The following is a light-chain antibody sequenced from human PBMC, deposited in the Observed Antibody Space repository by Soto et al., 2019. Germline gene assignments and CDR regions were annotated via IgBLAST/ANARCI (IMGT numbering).Light chain of an antibody. Sequence: DIQLTQSPSTLSASVGDRVTITCRASQSVTDWLAWYQQKPGKAPKLLIYDASSLESGVPSRFSRRGFGTEFFLTIRRLQADDFATYFRQQYYHSCTFGQGTKVDIK. V-gene: IGKV1-5*01. J-gene: IGKJ2*02. CDR3: QQYYHSCT. CDR2: DAS. CDR1: QSVTDW.